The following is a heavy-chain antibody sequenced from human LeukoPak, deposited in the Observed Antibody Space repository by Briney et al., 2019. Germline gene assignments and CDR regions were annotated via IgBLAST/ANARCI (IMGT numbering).Heavy chain of an antibody. J-gene: IGHJ3*02. CDR2: IKWNGGST. CDR3: ARGLVVGGNLAADALDI. Sequence: RPGGSLRLSCAASGFTFDDYAMSWVRHAPGKGLEWVSGIKWNGGSTGYADSVKGRFTISRDNAKNSLYLQMNSLRAEDTALYYCARGLVVGGNLAADALDIWGQGTMVTVSS. V-gene: IGHV3-20*04. CDR1: GFTFDDYA. D-gene: IGHD4-23*01.